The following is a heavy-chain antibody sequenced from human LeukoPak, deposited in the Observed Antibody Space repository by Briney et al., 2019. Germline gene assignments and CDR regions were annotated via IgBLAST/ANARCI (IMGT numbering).Heavy chain of an antibody. J-gene: IGHJ3*02. CDR2: ISTSITTI. D-gene: IGHD2-21*01. Sequence: PGGSLRLSCAASGFTFSDFGMYWVRQAPGKGLEWVSYISTSITTIYYAGYVKGRFTISRDNAKSSLYLQMNSLSVEDTAVYYCARDIGGVVGDAFDIWGQGTMVTVSS. CDR3: ARDIGGVVGDAFDI. V-gene: IGHV3-48*01. CDR1: GFTFSDFG.